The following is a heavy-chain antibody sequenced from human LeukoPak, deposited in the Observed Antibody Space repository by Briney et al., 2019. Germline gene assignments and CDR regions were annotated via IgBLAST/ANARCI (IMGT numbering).Heavy chain of an antibody. CDR3: ARGGYPHYYYGMDV. CDR2: IYYSGST. V-gene: IGHV4-30-4*08. J-gene: IGHJ6*02. CDR1: GGSISSGDYY. D-gene: IGHD6-13*01. Sequence: PSQTLSLTCTVSGGSISSGDYYWSWIRQPPGKGLEWIGYIYYSGSTYYNPSLKSRVTISVDTSKNQFSLKLSSVTAADTAVYYCARGGYPHYYYGMDVWGQGTTVTVSS.